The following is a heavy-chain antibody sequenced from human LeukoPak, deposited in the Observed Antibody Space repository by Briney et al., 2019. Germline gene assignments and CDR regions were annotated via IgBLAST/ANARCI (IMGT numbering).Heavy chain of an antibody. Sequence: GGSLRLSCAASGFTFSSYWMNWVRQAPGKGLVWVSRIASDGSSTTYADSVKGRFSISRDNAKNTLYLQMNSLRDEDTAVYYCARGRPHGNDYWGQGTLVTVSS. CDR1: GFTFSSYW. CDR3: ARGRPHGNDY. J-gene: IGHJ4*02. D-gene: IGHD4-23*01. CDR2: IASDGSST. V-gene: IGHV3-74*01.